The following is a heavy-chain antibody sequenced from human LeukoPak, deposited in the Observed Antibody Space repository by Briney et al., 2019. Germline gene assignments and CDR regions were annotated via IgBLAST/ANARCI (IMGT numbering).Heavy chain of an antibody. CDR1: GGSISSYY. J-gene: IGHJ3*02. V-gene: IGHV4-59*12. CDR3: ASPRGDYGDAFDI. D-gene: IGHD4-17*01. Sequence: SETLSLTCTVSGGSISSYYWSWIRQPPGKGLEWIGYIYYSGSTNYNPSLKSRVTISVDKSKNQFSLKLSSVTAADTAVYYCASPRGDYGDAFDIWGQGTMVTVSS. CDR2: IYYSGST.